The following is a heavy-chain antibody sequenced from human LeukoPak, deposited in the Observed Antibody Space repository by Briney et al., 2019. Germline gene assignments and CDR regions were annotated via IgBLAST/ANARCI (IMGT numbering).Heavy chain of an antibody. J-gene: IGHJ5*02. Sequence: ASVKVSCKASGGTFISYAISWVRQAPGQGLEWMGGIIPIFGTANYAQKFQGRVTITADESTSTAYMELSSLRSEDTAVYYCARATYCSSTSCSLYNWFDPWGQGTLVTVSS. CDR1: GGTFISYA. V-gene: IGHV1-69*13. D-gene: IGHD2-2*01. CDR3: ARATYCSSTSCSLYNWFDP. CDR2: IIPIFGTA.